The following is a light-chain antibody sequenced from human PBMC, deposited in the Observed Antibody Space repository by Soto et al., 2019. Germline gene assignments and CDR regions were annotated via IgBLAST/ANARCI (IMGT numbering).Light chain of an antibody. J-gene: IGLJ2*01. V-gene: IGLV2-8*01. CDR2: DVN. CDR3: SSYAPSDVV. CDR1: PSDVGGSNS. Sequence: QSVLTQPPSASGSPGQSVTISCTGTPSDVGGSNSVSWYQQHPGKAPNLMIYDVNKRPSGVPDRFSGSKSGNTASLTVSGLQDAEEAYYFCSSYAPSDVVFGGGTKVTVL.